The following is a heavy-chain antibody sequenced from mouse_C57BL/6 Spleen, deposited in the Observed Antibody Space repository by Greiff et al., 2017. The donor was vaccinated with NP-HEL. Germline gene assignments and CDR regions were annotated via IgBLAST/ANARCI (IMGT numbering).Heavy chain of an antibody. CDR1: GYAFSSYW. V-gene: IGHV1-80*01. CDR2: IYPGDGDT. Sequence: QVQLKQSGAELVKPGASVKISCKASGYAFSSYWMNWVKQRPGKGLEWIGQIYPGDGDTNYNGKFKGKATLTADKSSSTAYMQLSSLTSEDSAVYFWARTRSVVANYDSLGQGTTLTVSS. J-gene: IGHJ2*01. D-gene: IGHD1-1*01. CDR3: ARTRSVVANYDS.